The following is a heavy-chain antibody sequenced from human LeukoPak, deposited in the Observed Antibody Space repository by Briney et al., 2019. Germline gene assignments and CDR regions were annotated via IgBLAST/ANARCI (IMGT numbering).Heavy chain of an antibody. J-gene: IGHJ4*02. CDR1: GYIFTGYY. V-gene: IGHV1-2*02. CDR2: INPNSGGT. Sequence: ASVKVSCKASGYIFTGYYMHWVRQAPGQGLEWMGWINPNSGGTNSAQKFQGRVTMTRDTSISTAYMELSRLTSDDTAVYYCAREESGGYFDYWGQGTLVTVSS. D-gene: IGHD2-8*02. CDR3: AREESGGYFDY.